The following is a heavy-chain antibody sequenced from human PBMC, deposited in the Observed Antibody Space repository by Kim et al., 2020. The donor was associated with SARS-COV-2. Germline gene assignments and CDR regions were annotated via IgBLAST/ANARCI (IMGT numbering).Heavy chain of an antibody. CDR1: GGSFSGYY. Sequence: SETLYLTCAVYGGSFSGYYWSWIRQPPGKGLEWIGEINHSGSTNYNPSLKSRVTISVDTSKNQFSLKLSSVTAADTAVYYCASGKTKPDSGYERYYYYGMDGWGQGTTVTVSS. D-gene: IGHD5-12*01. J-gene: IGHJ6*02. V-gene: IGHV4-34*01. CDR2: INHSGST. CDR3: ASGKTKPDSGYERYYYYGMDG.